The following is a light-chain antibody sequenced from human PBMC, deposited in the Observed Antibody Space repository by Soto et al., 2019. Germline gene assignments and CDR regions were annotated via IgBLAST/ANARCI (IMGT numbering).Light chain of an antibody. J-gene: IGLJ1*01. CDR1: SSDVGSSNL. V-gene: IGLV2-23*01. Sequence: QSVLTQPASVSGSPGQSITISCTGTSSDVGSSNLVSWYQQHPGKAPKLIIYEGSRRPSGVSGRFSGSKSGNTASLTISGLQAEDEADYCCCSFADSSTFYVFGTGTKVTAL. CDR3: CSFADSSTFYV. CDR2: EGS.